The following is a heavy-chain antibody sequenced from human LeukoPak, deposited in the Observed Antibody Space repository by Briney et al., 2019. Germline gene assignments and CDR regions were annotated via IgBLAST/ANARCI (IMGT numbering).Heavy chain of an antibody. Sequence: QPGGSLRLSCAASGFTFSSYWMHWVRQAPGKGLLWVSRINSDGSSTTYADSVKGRFTISRDNAKNTLYLQMNSLRAEDTAVYYCARAGSSSDLDYWGQGTLVTVSS. CDR1: GFTFSSYW. CDR3: ARAGSSSDLDY. J-gene: IGHJ4*02. CDR2: INSDGSST. V-gene: IGHV3-74*01. D-gene: IGHD6-6*01.